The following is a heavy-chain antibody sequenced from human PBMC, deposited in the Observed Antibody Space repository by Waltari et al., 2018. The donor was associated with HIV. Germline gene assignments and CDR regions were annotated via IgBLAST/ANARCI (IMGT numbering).Heavy chain of an antibody. V-gene: IGHV3-23*04. Sequence: EVPLVESGGGLVQTGGSPRTSRAAYGFTFTTHAVNWVRQAPGKGLEWVSAISGSGGSTYYADSVKGRFTISRDNSKNTLYLQMNSLRAEDTALYYCAKDDSTGSSGYYPFHYWGQGTLITVSS. CDR1: GFTFTTHA. CDR2: ISGSGGST. J-gene: IGHJ4*02. CDR3: AKDDSTGSSGYYPFHY. D-gene: IGHD3-22*01.